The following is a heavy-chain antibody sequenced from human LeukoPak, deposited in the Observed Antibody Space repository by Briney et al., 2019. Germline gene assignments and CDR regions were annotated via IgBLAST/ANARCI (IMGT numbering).Heavy chain of an antibody. V-gene: IGHV4-59*01. Sequence: PSETLSLTCTVPGGSIISYYWSWIRQPPGKGLEWIGYIYYSVSTNYNPSLKSRVTISVDTSKNQFSLKLSSVTAADTAVYYCARDLGFYGDYYFVYWGQGTLVTVSS. CDR3: ARDLGFYGDYYFVY. CDR2: IYYSVST. D-gene: IGHD4-17*01. CDR1: GGSIISYY. J-gene: IGHJ4*02.